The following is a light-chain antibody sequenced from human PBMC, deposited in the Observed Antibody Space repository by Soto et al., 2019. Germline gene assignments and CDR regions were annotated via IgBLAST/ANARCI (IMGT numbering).Light chain of an antibody. V-gene: IGLV2-14*03. CDR2: DVN. CDR3: SSYSTTNILV. CDR1: SSDVGAYEH. Sequence: QSALTQPASVSGSPGQSVTISCTGASSDVGAYEHVSWYQQHPGRAPKLIPYDVNNRPSGVSNHFSGSKSGNTASLVISGLQANDEADYYCSSYSTTNILVFASATKVTVL. J-gene: IGLJ1*01.